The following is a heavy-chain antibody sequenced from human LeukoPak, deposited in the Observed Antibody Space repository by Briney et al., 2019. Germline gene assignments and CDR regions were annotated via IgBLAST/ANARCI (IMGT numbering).Heavy chain of an antibody. CDR1: GFTFSSYW. J-gene: IGHJ4*02. CDR2: INSDVSTI. V-gene: IGHV3-74*01. Sequence: GGSLRLSCAASGFTFSSYWMHWVRQAPGKGLVWVSRINSDVSTITYADSVKGRFTISRDNAKNTLYLQMNSLRAEDTAVYYCARVTVSSSEVIFDYWGQGSLVTVSS. D-gene: IGHD1-20*01. CDR3: ARVTVSSSEVIFDY.